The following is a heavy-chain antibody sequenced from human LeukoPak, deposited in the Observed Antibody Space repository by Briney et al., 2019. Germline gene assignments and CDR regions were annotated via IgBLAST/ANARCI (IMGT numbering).Heavy chain of an antibody. Sequence: SETLSLTCTVSGGSISSYYWSWIRQPPGKGLASIGYIHYTGRTNYNPSLMSRVTLSVDTSKNQFSLKLTSVTAADTAVYYCARGTFGYTNYGSGRVGDYFYYMDVWGKGATVTVSS. CDR2: IHYTGRT. CDR1: GGSISSYY. J-gene: IGHJ6*03. V-gene: IGHV4-59*01. D-gene: IGHD3-10*01. CDR3: ARGTFGYTNYGSGRVGDYFYYMDV.